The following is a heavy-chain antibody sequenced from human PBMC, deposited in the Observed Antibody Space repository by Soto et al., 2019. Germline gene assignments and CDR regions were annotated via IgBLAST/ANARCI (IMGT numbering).Heavy chain of an antibody. CDR3: VTDFYSSLARGPKYYFDY. Sequence: GGSLRLSCAASGFTFSSYWMHWVRQVPGKGLVWVSRISSDGSSTTYADSAKGRLTISRDNAKNTLYLQMNSLRGDDTSAYFCVTDFYSSLARGPKYYFDYWGQGTLVTVSS. D-gene: IGHD6-19*01. CDR1: GFTFSSYW. CDR2: ISSDGSST. V-gene: IGHV3-74*01. J-gene: IGHJ4*02.